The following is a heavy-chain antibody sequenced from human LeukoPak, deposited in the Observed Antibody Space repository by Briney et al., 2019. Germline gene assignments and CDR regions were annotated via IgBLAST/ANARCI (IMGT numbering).Heavy chain of an antibody. CDR1: GFTFRSYT. CDR2: IDGDGTLK. CDR3: ARDYSSGWFGKGAY. Sequence: GGSLRLSCSGSGFTFRSYTMTWVRQPPGKGLEWVSSIDGDGTLKYYADSLKGRFTISRDNANNSVYLQMNSLTADDSGLYFCARDYSSGWFGKGAYWGQGTRVLVSS. D-gene: IGHD6-19*01. J-gene: IGHJ4*02. V-gene: IGHV3-21*06.